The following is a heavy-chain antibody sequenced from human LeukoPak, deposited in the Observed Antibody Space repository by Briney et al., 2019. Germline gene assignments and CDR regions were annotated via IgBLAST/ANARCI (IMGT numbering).Heavy chain of an antibody. CDR2: IYTSGST. V-gene: IGHV4-4*09. CDR3: ARTYCSSTSCYRSFDH. J-gene: IGHJ4*02. D-gene: IGHD2-2*02. CDR1: GGSISSYY. Sequence: SETLSLTCTVSGGSISSYYWSWIRQPPGKGLEWIGYIYTSGSTNYNPSLKSRVTISVDTSKNQFSLKLSSVTAADTAVYYCARTYCSSTSCYRSFDHWGQGTLVTVSS.